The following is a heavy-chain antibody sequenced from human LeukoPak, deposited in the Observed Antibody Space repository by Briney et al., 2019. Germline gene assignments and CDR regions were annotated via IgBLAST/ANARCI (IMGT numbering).Heavy chain of an antibody. Sequence: PSETLSLTCTVSDGSISGYYWSWIRQPPGKGLEWIGYIYYTGITNYNPSLKSRVTISVDTSKNHFSLKLSSVTAADTAVYYCARRRVQTSSGYCSSTSRHQRAPYFDYWGQGTLVTVSS. V-gene: IGHV4-59*12. D-gene: IGHD2-2*01. CDR3: ARRRVQTSSGYCSSTSRHQRAPYFDY. CDR2: IYYTGIT. J-gene: IGHJ4*02. CDR1: DGSISGYY.